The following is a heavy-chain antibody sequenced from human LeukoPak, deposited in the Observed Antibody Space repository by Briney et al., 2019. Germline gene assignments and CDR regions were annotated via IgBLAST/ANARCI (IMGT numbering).Heavy chain of an antibody. D-gene: IGHD6-13*01. V-gene: IGHV4-59*08. CDR1: GASITVDH. CDR2: ILYTGGI. Sequence: SETLSLICTVSGASITVDHWSWIRQPPGKELEFLGYILYTGGISYNPSLKSRVTISLDASKTQFSLMLNSVTAADTAVYYCARPSPTYSSSRAAFDIWGQGTMVTVSS. J-gene: IGHJ3*02. CDR3: ARPSPTYSSSRAAFDI.